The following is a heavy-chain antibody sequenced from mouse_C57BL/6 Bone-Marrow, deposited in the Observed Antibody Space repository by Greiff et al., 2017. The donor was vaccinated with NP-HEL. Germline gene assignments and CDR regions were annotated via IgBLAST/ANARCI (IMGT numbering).Heavy chain of an antibody. CDR1: GYTFTSYW. D-gene: IGHD1-1*01. CDR2: IYPGSGST. J-gene: IGHJ2*01. CDR3: ARCGSSLYYFDY. V-gene: IGHV1-55*01. Sequence: VQLQQPGAELVKPGASVKMSCKASGYTFTSYWITWVKQRPGQGLEWIGDIYPGSGSTNYNEKFKSKATLTVDTSSSTAYMQLSSLTSEDSAVYYCARCGSSLYYFDYWGQGTTLTVSS.